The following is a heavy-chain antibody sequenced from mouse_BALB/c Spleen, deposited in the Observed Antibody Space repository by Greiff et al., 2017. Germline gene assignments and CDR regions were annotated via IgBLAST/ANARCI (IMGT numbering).Heavy chain of an antibody. CDR2: ISSGGSYT. D-gene: IGHD1-1*01. Sequence: EVQGVESGGDLVKPGGSLKLSCAASGFTFSSYGMSWVRQTPDKRLEWVATISSGGSYTYYPDSVKGRFTISRDNAKNTLYLQMSSLKSEDTAMYYCARHQNYYGSSYFDYWGQGTTLTVSS. J-gene: IGHJ2*01. V-gene: IGHV5-6*01. CDR3: ARHQNYYGSSYFDY. CDR1: GFTFSSYG.